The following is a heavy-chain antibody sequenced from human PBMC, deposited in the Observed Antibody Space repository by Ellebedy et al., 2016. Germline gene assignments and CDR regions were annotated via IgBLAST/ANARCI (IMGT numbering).Heavy chain of an antibody. CDR1: GDTLTSYE. CDR3: ARRGITGTPTDFDY. Sequence: ASVKVSXXASGDTLTSYEISWVRQAPGQGLGRMGWMNPHSDDTDYAQKSQGRVTMTRKTSVSTANKELSSLRSEGTAVYYCARRGITGTPTDFDYWGQGTLVTVSS. D-gene: IGHD1-7*01. CDR2: MNPHSDDT. J-gene: IGHJ4*02. V-gene: IGHV1-8*01.